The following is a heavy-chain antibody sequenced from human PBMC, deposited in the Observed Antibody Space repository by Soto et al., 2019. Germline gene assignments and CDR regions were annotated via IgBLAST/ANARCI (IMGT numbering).Heavy chain of an antibody. J-gene: IGHJ6*02. D-gene: IGHD1-26*01. CDR2: ISGGGGST. CDR1: GFTFSTYA. CDR3: AKVSLGALTFTDYYYYGLDV. V-gene: IGHV3-23*01. Sequence: GGSLRLSCAASGFTFSTYAMNWVRQAPGKGLEWVSAISGGGGSTYYADSVKGRVTISRDNSKNTLYLQMNNLRAEDTAVYYCAKVSLGALTFTDYYYYGLDVWGQGTTVTVSS.